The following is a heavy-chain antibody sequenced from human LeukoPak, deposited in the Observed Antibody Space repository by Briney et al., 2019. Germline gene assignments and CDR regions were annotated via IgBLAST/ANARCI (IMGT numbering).Heavy chain of an antibody. CDR1: GYSFTSYG. D-gene: IGHD6-13*01. Sequence: GESLKIACPGSGYSFTSYGIGWVRQMPGKGLEWMGIIYPGDSDTRYSPSFQGQVPISADKSISTAYLQWSSLKASDTAMYYCARRPIAAANWFDPWGQGTLVTVSS. CDR2: IYPGDSDT. J-gene: IGHJ5*02. CDR3: ARRPIAAANWFDP. V-gene: IGHV5-51*01.